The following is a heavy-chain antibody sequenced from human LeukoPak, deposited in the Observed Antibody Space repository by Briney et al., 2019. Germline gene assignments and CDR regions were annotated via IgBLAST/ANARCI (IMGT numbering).Heavy chain of an antibody. Sequence: SSETLSLTCAVYGGSFSGYYWSWIRQPPGKGLEWIGEINHSGSTNYNPSLKSRVTISVDTSKNQFSLKLSSVTAADTAVYYCARVGFGELLGWFDPWGQGTLVTVSS. D-gene: IGHD3-10*01. CDR1: GGSFSGYY. J-gene: IGHJ5*02. CDR3: ARVGFGELLGWFDP. CDR2: INHSGST. V-gene: IGHV4-34*01.